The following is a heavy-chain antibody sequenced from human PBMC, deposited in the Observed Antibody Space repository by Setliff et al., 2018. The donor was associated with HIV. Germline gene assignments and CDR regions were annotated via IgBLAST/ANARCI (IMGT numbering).Heavy chain of an antibody. CDR1: GYTLSELT. V-gene: IGHV1-69*13. Sequence: AVKVSCKVSGYTLSELTMHWVRQVHGQGLEWVGGIIPMFGTANYAQKFQGRVSIAADESTSTPYLVLSSLRSEDTAVYYCARETVVDCGGCWGYWGQGTLVTVSS. D-gene: IGHD2-21*01. J-gene: IGHJ4*02. CDR2: IIPMFGTA. CDR3: ARETVVDCGGCWGY.